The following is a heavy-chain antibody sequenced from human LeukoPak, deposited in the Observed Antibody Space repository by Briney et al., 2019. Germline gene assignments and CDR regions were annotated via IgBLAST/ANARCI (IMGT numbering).Heavy chain of an antibody. Sequence: SETLSLTCTVSGGSISSYYWSWIRQPAGKGLEWIGRIYTSGSTNYNPSLKSRVTMSVDTSKNQFSLKLGSVTAADTAVYYCAREVESYDILTGTLDVWGKGTTVTVSS. V-gene: IGHV4-4*07. CDR1: GGSISSYY. D-gene: IGHD3-9*01. CDR3: AREVESYDILTGTLDV. CDR2: IYTSGST. J-gene: IGHJ6*04.